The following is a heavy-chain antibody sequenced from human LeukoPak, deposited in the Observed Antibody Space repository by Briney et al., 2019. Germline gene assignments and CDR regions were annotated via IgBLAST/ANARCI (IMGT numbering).Heavy chain of an antibody. V-gene: IGHV3-21*01. Sequence: PGGSLRLSCAASGFTFSSYSMNWVRLAPGKGLEWVSSISSSSSYIYYADSVKGRFTISRDNAKNSLYLQMNSLRAEDTAVYYCARVLRYFDRGAFDIWGQGTMVTVSS. CDR3: ARVLRYFDRGAFDI. CDR1: GFTFSSYS. CDR2: ISSSSSYI. D-gene: IGHD3-9*01. J-gene: IGHJ3*02.